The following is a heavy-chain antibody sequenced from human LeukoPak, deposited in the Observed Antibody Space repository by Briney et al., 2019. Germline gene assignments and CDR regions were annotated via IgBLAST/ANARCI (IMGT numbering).Heavy chain of an antibody. CDR1: GYTFTSYG. V-gene: IGHV1-18*01. CDR2: ISAYNGNT. CDR3: ARVLNYDSSGYRSDY. D-gene: IGHD3-22*01. J-gene: IGHJ4*02. Sequence: ASVKVSCKASGYTFTSYGISWVRQAPGQGLEWMGWISAYNGNTNYAQKLQGRVTMTTDTSTSTAYMELRSLRSDDTAVYYCARVLNYDSSGYRSDYWGQGTLVTVSS.